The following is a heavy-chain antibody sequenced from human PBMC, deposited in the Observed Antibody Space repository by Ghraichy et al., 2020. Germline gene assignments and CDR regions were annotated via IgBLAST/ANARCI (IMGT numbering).Heavy chain of an antibody. CDR3: ARPYSSSRNWFDP. V-gene: IGHV4-39*01. D-gene: IGHD6-13*01. CDR1: VGSISSSTYF. Sequence: SETLSLTCTVSVGSISSSTYFWAWIRQPPGKGLEWIGSIYNTDNTYYNPSLKSRVTISADTSKNQFSLKLSSVTAADTAVYYCARPYSSSRNWFDPWGPGNRDTVSP. CDR2: IYNTDNT. J-gene: IGHJ5*02.